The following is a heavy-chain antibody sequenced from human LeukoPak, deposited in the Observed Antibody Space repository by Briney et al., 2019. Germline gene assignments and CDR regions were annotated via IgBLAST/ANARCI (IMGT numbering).Heavy chain of an antibody. D-gene: IGHD3-22*01. CDR1: GGTFSSYA. J-gene: IGHJ5*02. Sequence: SVKVSCEASGGTFSSYAFSWVRQAPGQGLEWMGGIIPIFGTANYAQKFQGRVTITTDESTSTAYMELSSLRSEDTAVYYCARARSPSSGYLLRDHNWFDPWGQGTLVTVSS. V-gene: IGHV1-69*05. CDR3: ARARSPSSGYLLRDHNWFDP. CDR2: IIPIFGTA.